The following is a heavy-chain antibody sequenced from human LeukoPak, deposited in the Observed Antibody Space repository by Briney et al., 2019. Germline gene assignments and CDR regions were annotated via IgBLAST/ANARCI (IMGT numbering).Heavy chain of an antibody. CDR1: GGSISSGGYY. CDR2: IYHSGST. V-gene: IGHV4-30-2*01. Sequence: PSQTLSLTCTVSGGSISSGGYYWSWIRQPPGKGLEWIGYIYHSGSTYYNPSLKSRVTISVDTSKNQFSLKLSSVTAADTAVYYCARGGGILAAFDIWGQGTMVTVSS. CDR3: ARGGGILAAFDI. D-gene: IGHD1-14*01. J-gene: IGHJ3*02.